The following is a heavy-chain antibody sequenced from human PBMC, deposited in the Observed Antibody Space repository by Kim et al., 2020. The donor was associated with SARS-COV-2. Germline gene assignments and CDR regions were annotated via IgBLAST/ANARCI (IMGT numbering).Heavy chain of an antibody. CDR2: DT. CDR3: TRRGVTNFDY. D-gene: IGHD4-17*01. J-gene: IGHJ4*02. V-gene: IGHV5-51*01. Sequence: DTRNSPSFQGQVTISVDKSISTAYLQWSSLKASDTAIYYCTRRGVTNFDYWGQGTLVTVSS.